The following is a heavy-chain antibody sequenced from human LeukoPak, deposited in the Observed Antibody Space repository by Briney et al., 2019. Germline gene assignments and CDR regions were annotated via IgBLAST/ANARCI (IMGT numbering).Heavy chain of an antibody. Sequence: SQTLSLTCTVSSGSISSGSYYWSWIRQPAGKGLEWIGRIYTSGSTHYNPSLKSRVTISVDTSKNQFSLKLSSVTAADTAVYHCARGMVAVAGRYYFDYWGQGTLVTVSS. D-gene: IGHD6-19*01. V-gene: IGHV4-61*02. CDR1: SGSISSGSYY. J-gene: IGHJ4*02. CDR2: IYTSGST. CDR3: ARGMVAVAGRYYFDY.